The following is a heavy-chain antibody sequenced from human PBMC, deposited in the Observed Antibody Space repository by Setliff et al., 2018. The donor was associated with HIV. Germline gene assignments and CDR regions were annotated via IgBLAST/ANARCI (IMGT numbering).Heavy chain of an antibody. CDR2: ISGIGGST. Sequence: GGSLRLSCAASGFTFSSFAMSWVRQAPGKGLEWVSTISGIGGSTYYADSVKGRFTISRDNSKNTLYLQMNSLRVEDTAVYYCAKGRYGGYDWGTLDIWGQGAMVTVSS. V-gene: IGHV3-23*01. D-gene: IGHD5-12*01. CDR3: AKGRYGGYDWGTLDI. J-gene: IGHJ3*02. CDR1: GFTFSSFA.